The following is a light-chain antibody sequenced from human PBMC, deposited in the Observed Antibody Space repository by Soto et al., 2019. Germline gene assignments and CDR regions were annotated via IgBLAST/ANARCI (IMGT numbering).Light chain of an antibody. CDR3: QQYGSSPWT. CDR1: QSVSSSY. V-gene: IGKV3-20*01. CDR2: AAS. J-gene: IGKJ1*01. Sequence: ETVITQSPFILSVSPGESATLSCRASQSVSSSYLVWHQQKPGQAPRLLIYAASRRATGIPDRFSGSGSGTDFTLTISRLEPEDFAVYYCQQYGSSPWTFGQGTKVDIK.